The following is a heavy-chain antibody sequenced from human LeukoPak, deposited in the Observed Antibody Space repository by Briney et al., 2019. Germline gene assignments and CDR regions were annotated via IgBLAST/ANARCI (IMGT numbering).Heavy chain of an antibody. CDR2: INPNSGCT. J-gene: IGHJ4*02. CDR3: ARYTTGWYSS. Sequence: SSVQVSCKASRYRFTPFYMHGVRQAPGQGVEWMGWINPNSGCTSYARNLKGRGTMTRDTSITTAYMELSGLKSDDTAVYFCARYTTGWYSSGGQGTLVTVSS. V-gene: IGHV1-2*02. CDR1: RYRFTPFY. D-gene: IGHD6-19*01.